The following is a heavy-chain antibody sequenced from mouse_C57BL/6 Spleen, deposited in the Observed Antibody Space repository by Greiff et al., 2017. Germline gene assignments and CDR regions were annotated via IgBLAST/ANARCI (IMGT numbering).Heavy chain of an antibody. Sequence: QVQLQQPGAELVKPGASVKMSCKASGYTFTSYWITWVKQRPGQGLEWIGDIYPGSGSTNYNEKFKSKATLTVDTSSSTAYMQLSSLTSEDSAFYYCARRGKLRLQFAYWGKGTMVTVSA. CDR3: ARRGKLRLQFAY. CDR1: GYTFTSYW. V-gene: IGHV1-55*01. CDR2: IYPGSGST. D-gene: IGHD3-2*02. J-gene: IGHJ3*01.